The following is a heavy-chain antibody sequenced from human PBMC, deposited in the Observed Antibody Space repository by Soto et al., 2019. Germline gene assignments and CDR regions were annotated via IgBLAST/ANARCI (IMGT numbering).Heavy chain of an antibody. CDR3: AFYRELLD. CDR1: GFSSSSYA. V-gene: IGHV3-23*01. D-gene: IGHD2-15*01. CDR2: ISGGGTST. J-gene: IGHJ4*02. Sequence: EVQLLESGGGLVQPGGSLRLSCAASGFSSSSYAMSWARQAPGKGLEWVSAISGGGTSTYYADSVKGRFTISRDNSTNTLYLQMSSLSAEDTAVYYCAFYRELLDWGQGTLVTVSS.